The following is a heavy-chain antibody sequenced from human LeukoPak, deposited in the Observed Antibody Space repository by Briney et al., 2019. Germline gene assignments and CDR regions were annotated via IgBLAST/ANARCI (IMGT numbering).Heavy chain of an antibody. CDR3: AREVDPKIFDY. J-gene: IGHJ4*02. V-gene: IGHV1-2*02. D-gene: IGHD2-15*01. Sequence: GASVKVSCKASGYTFTGYYMHWVRQAPGQGLEWMGWINPNSGGTNYAQKFQGRVTMTRDTSISTAYMELSSLRSEDTAVCYCAREVDPKIFDYWGQGTLVTVSS. CDR2: INPNSGGT. CDR1: GYTFTGYY.